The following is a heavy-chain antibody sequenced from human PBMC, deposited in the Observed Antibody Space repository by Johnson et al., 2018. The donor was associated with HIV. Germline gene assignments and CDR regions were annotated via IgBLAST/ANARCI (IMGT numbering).Heavy chain of an antibody. CDR1: GFTFSSYA. D-gene: IGHD4-23*01. CDR3: AKDPVVTRAFDI. Sequence: VQLVESGGGLVQPGGSLRLSCAASGFTFSSYAMSWFRQPPGKGLECVSAISGRGGTTYYADSVKGRFTISRDNSKNTLYLQMNSLRAEDTAVYYCAKDPVVTRAFDIWGQGTMVTVSS. CDR2: ISGRGGTT. V-gene: IGHV3-23*04. J-gene: IGHJ3*02.